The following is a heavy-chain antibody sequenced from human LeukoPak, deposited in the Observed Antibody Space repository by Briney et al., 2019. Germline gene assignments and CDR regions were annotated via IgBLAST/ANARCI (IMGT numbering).Heavy chain of an antibody. D-gene: IGHD6-6*01. V-gene: IGHV3-30*18. Sequence: GRSLRLSCAASGFTFSSYGMHWVRQAPGKGLEWVAVISYDGSNKYYADFVKGRFTISRDNSKNTLYLQMNGLRAEDTAVYYCAKVPSSSSNVYWGQGTLVTVSS. CDR1: GFTFSSYG. J-gene: IGHJ4*02. CDR3: AKVPSSSSNVY. CDR2: ISYDGSNK.